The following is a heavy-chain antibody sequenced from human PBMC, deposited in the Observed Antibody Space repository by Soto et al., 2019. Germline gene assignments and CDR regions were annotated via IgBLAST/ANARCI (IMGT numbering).Heavy chain of an antibody. CDR1: GFTFSSYG. CDR2: IWYDGSNT. J-gene: IGHJ6*02. D-gene: IGHD3-16*01. Sequence: QVQLVESGGGVVQPGTSLRLSCEASGFTFSSYGMHWVRQAPGKGLEGVAVIWYDGSNTFHADSVRGRFTISRDTSQNTLYLQMNNLRADDTAVYYCARDGGYIVTSTYYYHGMDVWGRGTTVTVSS. V-gene: IGHV3-33*01. CDR3: ARDGGYIVTSTYYYHGMDV.